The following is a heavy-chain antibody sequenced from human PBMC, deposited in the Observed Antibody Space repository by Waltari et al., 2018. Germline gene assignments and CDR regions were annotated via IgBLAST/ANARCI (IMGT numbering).Heavy chain of an antibody. CDR3: ARYISRGRELMS. Sequence: EVQLLESGGGLVQPGGSLRLSCVASGFVFGSYAMTWVRQAPGKGLGWVSGVSAKSDFTNYADSGKGRFTISRDNSKNTLYLQMNSLRVEDAALYYCARYISRGRELMSWGQGTLVTVSS. CDR2: VSAKSDFT. J-gene: IGHJ4*02. CDR1: GFVFGSYA. V-gene: IGHV3-23*01. D-gene: IGHD1-7*01.